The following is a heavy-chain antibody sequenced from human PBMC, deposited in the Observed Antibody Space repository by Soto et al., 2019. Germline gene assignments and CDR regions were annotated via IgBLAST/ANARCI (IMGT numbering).Heavy chain of an antibody. CDR2: IIPIFGTP. CDR1: GGTFSNYL. J-gene: IGHJ5*02. Sequence: SVKVSCKASGGTFSNYLISWVRQAPGQGLEWMGGIIPIFGTPNYAQKFQDRVTITADESMSTAYMELSSLRSDDTAVYYCARGRYRVGSGNFWVDGFDPLGQGPLVT. CDR3: ARGRYRVGSGNFWVDGFDP. V-gene: IGHV1-69*13. D-gene: IGHD3-10*01.